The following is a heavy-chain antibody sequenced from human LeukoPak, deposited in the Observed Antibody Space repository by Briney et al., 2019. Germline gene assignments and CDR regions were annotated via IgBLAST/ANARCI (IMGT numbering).Heavy chain of an antibody. CDR3: ARLLSQDLIGMDV. J-gene: IGHJ6*02. Sequence: GESLKISCKGSGYSFTNYWIGWVRQMPGKGLEWMGIIYPGDSDTRYSPSFQGQVTISADKSINTAYLQWSSLKASDTAMYYCARLLSQDLIGMDVWGQGTTVTVSS. CDR1: GYSFTNYW. CDR2: IYPGDSDT. V-gene: IGHV5-51*01. D-gene: IGHD2/OR15-2a*01.